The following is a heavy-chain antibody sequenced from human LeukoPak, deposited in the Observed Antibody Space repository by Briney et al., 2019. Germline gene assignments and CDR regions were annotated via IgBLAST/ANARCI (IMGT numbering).Heavy chain of an antibody. Sequence: PSETLSLTCTVSGGSISSYYWSLIRQPAGKGLEWIGRIYTSGSTNYNPSLKSRVTMPVDTSKNQFSLKLSSVTAADTAVYYCARDLGYDSSGYYGGDAFDIWGQGTMVTVSS. J-gene: IGHJ3*02. CDR3: ARDLGYDSSGYYGGDAFDI. V-gene: IGHV4-4*07. D-gene: IGHD3-22*01. CDR2: IYTSGST. CDR1: GGSISSYY.